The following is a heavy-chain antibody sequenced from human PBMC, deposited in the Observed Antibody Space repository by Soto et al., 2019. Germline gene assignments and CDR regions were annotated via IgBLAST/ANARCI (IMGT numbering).Heavy chain of an antibody. J-gene: IGHJ6*02. V-gene: IGHV1-69*01. CDR2: IIPMFATT. CDR1: GGTFSDYA. D-gene: IGHD6-13*01. Sequence: QVQLVQSGAEVRKSGSSVKVSCKAAGGTFSDYALSWVRQAPGQGLEWMGGIIPMFATTNYAQKFQGRVTITADDSATTAHMELSSLKSEDTAVYYCARGRGIGFSSTWHIYWYYNMDVWGQGTTVTVSS. CDR3: ARGRGIGFSSTWHIYWYYNMDV.